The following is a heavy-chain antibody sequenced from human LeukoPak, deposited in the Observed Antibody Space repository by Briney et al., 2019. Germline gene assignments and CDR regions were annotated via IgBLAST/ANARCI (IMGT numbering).Heavy chain of an antibody. CDR2: IWYDGSSK. V-gene: IGHV3-33*01. J-gene: IGHJ4*02. CDR3: ARDIAGSYYNGVDY. CDR1: GFTFSSHG. D-gene: IGHD3-10*01. Sequence: PGGSLRLSCEASGFTFSSHGMHWVRQAPGKGLEWVAVIWYDGSSKYYADSVKGRFTISRDNSKNTLYLQMNSLRAEDTAVYYCARDIAGSYYNGVDYWGQGTLVTVSS.